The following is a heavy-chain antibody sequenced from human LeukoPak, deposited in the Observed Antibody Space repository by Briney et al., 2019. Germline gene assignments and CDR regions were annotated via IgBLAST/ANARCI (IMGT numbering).Heavy chain of an antibody. Sequence: GSLRLSCAASGFTSSSYALDWVRQAPGKGLEWVATVSGSGDRMYHADSVKGRFTISRDNSKNTIYLQMNSLRAEDTALYYCAKAAAAPGFDFWGQGTLVTVSS. D-gene: IGHD6-13*01. J-gene: IGHJ4*02. CDR1: GFTSSSYA. V-gene: IGHV3-23*01. CDR2: VSGSGDRM. CDR3: AKAAAAPGFDF.